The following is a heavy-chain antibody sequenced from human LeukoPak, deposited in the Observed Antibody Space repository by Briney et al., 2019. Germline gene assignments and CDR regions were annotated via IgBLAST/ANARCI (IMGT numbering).Heavy chain of an antibody. V-gene: IGHV4-39*01. CDR1: GGSISSSSYY. D-gene: IGHD6-6*01. CDR2: IYYSGST. Sequence: SETLSLTCTVSGGSISSSSYYWGWIRQPPGKGLEWIGSIYYSGSTYYNPSLKSRVTISVDTSKNQFSLKLSSVTAADTAVYYCARLTAPGIAARPMGFDYWGQGTLVTVSS. J-gene: IGHJ4*02. CDR3: ARLTAPGIAARPMGFDY.